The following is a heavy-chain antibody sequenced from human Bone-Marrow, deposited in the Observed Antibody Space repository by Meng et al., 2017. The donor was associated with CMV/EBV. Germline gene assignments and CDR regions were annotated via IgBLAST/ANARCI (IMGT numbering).Heavy chain of an antibody. V-gene: IGHV4-59*01. CDR3: ARAPGVSARFLEWLRLDY. D-gene: IGHD3-3*01. CDR1: GGSISSYY. J-gene: IGHJ4*02. Sequence: SETLSLTCTVSGGSISSYYWSWIRQPPGKGLEWIGYIYYSGSTNYNPSLKSRVTISVDTSKNTLYLQMNSLRAEDTAVYYCARAPGVSARFLEWLRLDYWGEGTLVTVSS. CDR2: IYYSGST.